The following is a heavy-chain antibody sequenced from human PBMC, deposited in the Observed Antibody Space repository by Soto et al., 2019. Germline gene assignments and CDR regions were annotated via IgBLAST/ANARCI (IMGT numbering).Heavy chain of an antibody. V-gene: IGHV1-69*06. Sequence: GASVKVSCKASGYTFTYYHVHWVRQAPGQGLEWMGGIIPIFGTADYAQKFQGRVTITADKSTSTAYMELSSLRSEDTAVYYCAGGTKTTVTPSYYYYGMDVWGQGTTVTVSS. CDR2: IIPIFGTA. J-gene: IGHJ6*02. CDR1: GYTFTYYH. CDR3: AGGTKTTVTPSYYYYGMDV. D-gene: IGHD4-17*01.